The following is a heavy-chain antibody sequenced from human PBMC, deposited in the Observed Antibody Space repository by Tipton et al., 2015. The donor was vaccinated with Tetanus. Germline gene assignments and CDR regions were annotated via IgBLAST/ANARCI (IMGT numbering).Heavy chain of an antibody. V-gene: IGHV4-39*07. Sequence: TLSLTCTVSGGSISSSGYYWSWIRQPPGKGLEWIGEINHSGSTNYNPSLKSRVTISVDTSKNQFSLKVSSVTAADTAVYYCARDDYYDGRGLYYYGLDVWGQGTTVTVSS. J-gene: IGHJ6*02. CDR3: ARDDYYDGRGLYYYGLDV. CDR1: GGSISSSGYY. D-gene: IGHD3-22*01. CDR2: INHSGST.